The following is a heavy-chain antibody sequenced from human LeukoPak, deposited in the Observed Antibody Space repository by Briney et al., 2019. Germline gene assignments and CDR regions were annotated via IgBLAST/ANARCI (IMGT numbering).Heavy chain of an antibody. D-gene: IGHD6-19*01. Sequence: PSETLSLTCTVSGGSISSSSYYWGWIRQPPGKGLEWIGSIYYSGSTYYNPSLKSRVTISVDTSKNQFSLKLSSVTAADMAVYYCARDGEEWLAVGAFDIWGQGTMVTVSS. J-gene: IGHJ3*02. CDR1: GGSISSSSYY. CDR2: IYYSGST. V-gene: IGHV4-39*02. CDR3: ARDGEEWLAVGAFDI.